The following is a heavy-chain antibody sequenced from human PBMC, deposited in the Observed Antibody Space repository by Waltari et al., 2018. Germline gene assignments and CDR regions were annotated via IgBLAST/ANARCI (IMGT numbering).Heavy chain of an antibody. J-gene: IGHJ5*02. CDR1: GYTFTTYE. D-gene: IGHD5-12*01. CDR2: RNTNTGET. Sequence: QVQLLQSGAEVKKPGASVKVSCQASGYTFTTYEINWVRQASGQGLEWMGWRNTNTGETGLAQRFQGRVTMTTDTSFNTAYMELSTLTSEDTALYYCARGRDVYAGFDYNWFDPWGPGTLVTVSS. CDR3: ARGRDVYAGFDYNWFDP. V-gene: IGHV1-8*02.